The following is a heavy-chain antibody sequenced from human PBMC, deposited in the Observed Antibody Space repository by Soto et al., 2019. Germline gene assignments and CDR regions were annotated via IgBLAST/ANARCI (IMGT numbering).Heavy chain of an antibody. CDR3: ARAAGRLLRRWFVP. CDR1: GGSFSGYY. D-gene: IGHD2-15*01. Sequence: QVQLQQWGAGLLKPSETLSLTCAVYGGSFSGYYWSWIRQPPGKGLEWIGEINHSGSTNYNPSLKSRVTISVDTSKNQFSLKLSSVTAADTAVYYCARAAGRLLRRWFVPWGQGTLVTVSS. V-gene: IGHV4-34*01. J-gene: IGHJ5*02. CDR2: INHSGST.